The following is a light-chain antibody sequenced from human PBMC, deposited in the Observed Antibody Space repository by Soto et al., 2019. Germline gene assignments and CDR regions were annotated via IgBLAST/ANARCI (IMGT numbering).Light chain of an antibody. CDR3: LQDYNYPYT. Sequence: AIQMTQSPSSLSTSVGDRVTITCRASQGIRNDVAWYQQKPGKAPKLLIYAASSLQSGVPSRFSGSGSGTNFTHTISNLQPEDFATYYCLQDYNYPYTFGQGTKLEIK. V-gene: IGKV1-6*01. CDR2: AAS. J-gene: IGKJ2*01. CDR1: QGIRND.